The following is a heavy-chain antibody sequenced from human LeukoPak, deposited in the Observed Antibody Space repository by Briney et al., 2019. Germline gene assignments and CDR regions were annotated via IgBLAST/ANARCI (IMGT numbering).Heavy chain of an antibody. Sequence: GGSLRLSCAASGFSFSSYSMNWARQAPGKGLEWVSSISSSSSYIYYADSVKGRFIISRDNAKNSLYLQMNSLRAEDTAVYYCARDSCSSTSCYETHWGQGTLVSVSS. J-gene: IGHJ4*02. CDR1: GFSFSSYS. CDR2: ISSSSSYI. D-gene: IGHD2-2*01. V-gene: IGHV3-21*01. CDR3: ARDSCSSTSCYETH.